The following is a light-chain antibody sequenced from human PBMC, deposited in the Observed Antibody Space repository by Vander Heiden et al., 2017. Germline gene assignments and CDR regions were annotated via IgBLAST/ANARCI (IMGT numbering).Light chain of an antibody. CDR2: GAS. J-gene: IGKJ5*01. V-gene: IGKV3-15*01. Sequence: EMLMTQSPATLSVSPGERATLSCRASQSVRTNLALYQHKPGQAPRLLIYGASTRVTGIPARFSGSGSGTEFTLTISSLQSEDFAVYYCQQYNNWPPGITFGQGTRLEIK. CDR1: QSVRTN. CDR3: QQYNNWPPGIT.